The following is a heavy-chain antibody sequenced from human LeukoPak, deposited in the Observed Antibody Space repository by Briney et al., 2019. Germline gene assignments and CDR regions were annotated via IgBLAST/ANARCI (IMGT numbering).Heavy chain of an antibody. V-gene: IGHV3-48*04. CDR2: ISSSSSTI. D-gene: IGHD4-17*01. CDR3: ATPASTVTTRPGAFDI. J-gene: IGHJ3*02. Sequence: GGSLRLSCAASGFTFSSYSMNWVRQAPGKGLEWVSYISSSSSTIYYADSVKGRFTISRDNAKNSLYLQMNSLRAEDTAVYYCATPASTVTTRPGAFDIWGQGTMVTVSS. CDR1: GFTFSSYS.